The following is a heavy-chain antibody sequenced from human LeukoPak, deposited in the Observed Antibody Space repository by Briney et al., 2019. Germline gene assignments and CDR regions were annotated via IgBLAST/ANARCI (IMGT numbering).Heavy chain of an antibody. J-gene: IGHJ5*02. D-gene: IGHD3-10*01. CDR3: ARGTEELLWFGELSVGDWFDP. CDR2: INPNSGDT. Sequence: ASVKVSCKASGYTFTGYHMHWVRQAPGQGLEWMGRINPNSGDTNYAQKFQGRVTMTRDTSISTAYMELSRLRSDDTAVYYCARGTEELLWFGELSVGDWFDPWGQGTLVTVSS. V-gene: IGHV1-2*06. CDR1: GYTFTGYH.